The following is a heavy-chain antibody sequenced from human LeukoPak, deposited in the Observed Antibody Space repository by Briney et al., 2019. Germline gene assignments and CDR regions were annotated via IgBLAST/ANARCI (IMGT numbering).Heavy chain of an antibody. D-gene: IGHD6-13*01. CDR2: IYTSGST. Sequence: SETLSLTCTVSGGSISSYYWSWIRQPAGEGLEWIGRIYTSGSTNYNPSLKSRVTMSVDTSKNQFSLKLSSVAAADTAMYYCAREPPISSSWYPLDYWGQGTLVTVSS. V-gene: IGHV4-4*07. CDR3: AREPPISSSWYPLDY. CDR1: GGSISSYY. J-gene: IGHJ4*02.